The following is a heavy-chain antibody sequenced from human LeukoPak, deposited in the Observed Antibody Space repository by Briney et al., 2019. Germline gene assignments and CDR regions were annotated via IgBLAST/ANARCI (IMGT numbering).Heavy chain of an antibody. CDR3: ARVPKGATIILAFDI. Sequence: GASVKVSCKASGYTFTGYYMHWVRQAPGQGLGWMGWINPNSGGTNYAQKFQGRVTMTRDTSISTAYMELSRLRSDDTAVYYCARVPKGATIILAFDIWGQGTMVTVSS. V-gene: IGHV1-2*02. D-gene: IGHD5-12*01. CDR1: GYTFTGYY. CDR2: INPNSGGT. J-gene: IGHJ3*02.